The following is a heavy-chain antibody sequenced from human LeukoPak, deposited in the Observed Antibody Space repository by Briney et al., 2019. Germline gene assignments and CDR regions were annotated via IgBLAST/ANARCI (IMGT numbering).Heavy chain of an antibody. CDR1: GYTFTSYY. CDR3: ARRADYGDVYYYYMDV. J-gene: IGHJ6*03. CDR2: INPSGGST. V-gene: IGHV1-46*01. Sequence: ASVKVSCKASGYTFTSYYVHWVRQAPGQGLEWMGIINPSGGSTSYAQKFQGRVTMTRDMSTSTVYMELSSLRSEDTAVYYCARRADYGDVYYYYMDVWGKGTTVTVSS. D-gene: IGHD4-17*01.